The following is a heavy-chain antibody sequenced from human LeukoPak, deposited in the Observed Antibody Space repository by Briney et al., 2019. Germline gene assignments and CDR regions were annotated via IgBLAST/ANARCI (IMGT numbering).Heavy chain of an antibody. CDR3: SRESGAFCPFGY. Sequence: SETLSLTCAVYSGSFSGYYWSWIRQPPGKGLEWIGEINHRGSTNCNPSLNGRVTMSLDGSRNQLSLTLTPVTAADTAIYYCSRESGAFCPFGYWGQGTLVIVPP. V-gene: IGHV4-34*01. CDR2: INHRGST. CDR1: SGSFSGYY. D-gene: IGHD1-26*01. J-gene: IGHJ4*02.